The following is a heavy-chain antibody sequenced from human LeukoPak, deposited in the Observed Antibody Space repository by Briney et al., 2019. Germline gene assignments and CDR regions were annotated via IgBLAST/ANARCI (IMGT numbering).Heavy chain of an antibody. D-gene: IGHD3-22*01. V-gene: IGHV1-18*04. CDR1: GYTFTSYY. Sequence: ASVKVSCKASGYTFTSYYMHWVRQAPGQGLEWMGWISAYNGNTNYAQKLQGRVTMTTDTSTSTAYMELRSLRSDDTAVYYCARSYYYDSSGYYYLDYWGQGTLVTVSS. CDR2: ISAYNGNT. J-gene: IGHJ4*02. CDR3: ARSYYYDSSGYYYLDY.